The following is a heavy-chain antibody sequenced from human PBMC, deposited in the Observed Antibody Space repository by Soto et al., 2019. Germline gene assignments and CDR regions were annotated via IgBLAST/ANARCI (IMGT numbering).Heavy chain of an antibody. CDR3: SKLFFGMNRGSACSMDV. CDR1: GFAFGDFA. Sequence: LRLSCITSGFAFGDFAMTWFRQAPGKGLEWVGFITSKKYGGKTEYAASVKGRFSISRDDSESIAYLQMNNLKTDDTAVYYCSKLFFGMNRGSACSMDVWGKGTTVTVSS. D-gene: IGHD3-3*01. CDR2: ITSKKYGGKT. J-gene: IGHJ6*04. V-gene: IGHV3-49*03.